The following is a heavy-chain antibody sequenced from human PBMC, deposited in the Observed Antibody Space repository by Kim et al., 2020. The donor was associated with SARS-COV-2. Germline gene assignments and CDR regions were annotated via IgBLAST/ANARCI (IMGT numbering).Heavy chain of an antibody. Sequence: SETLSLTCTVSGGSISSSSYYWGWIRQPPGKGLEWIVSIYYSGSTYYNPSLKSRVTISVDTSKNQFSLKLSSVTAADTAVYYCSRDLYSYGYRNFDYWGQGTQVTVSS. J-gene: IGHJ4*02. CDR2: IYYSGST. D-gene: IGHD5-18*01. CDR3: SRDLYSYGYRNFDY. CDR1: GGSISSSSYY. V-gene: IGHV4-39*02.